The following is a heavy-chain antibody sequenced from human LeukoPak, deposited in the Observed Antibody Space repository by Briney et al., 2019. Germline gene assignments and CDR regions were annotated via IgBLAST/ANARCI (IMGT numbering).Heavy chain of an antibody. CDR1: GFTFKNHA. J-gene: IGHJ5*01. D-gene: IGHD2-2*01. Sequence: GGSLRLSCVASGFTFKNHAMTWVRQAPGKGLDWVASISVGGSTFYAESVKGRFAISRDNSKSTLNLQMNSLRVEDTALYYCAPEGSSAWYGNWFDSWGQGTRVTVSS. CDR3: APEGSSAWYGNWFDS. V-gene: IGHV3-23*01. CDR2: ISVGGST.